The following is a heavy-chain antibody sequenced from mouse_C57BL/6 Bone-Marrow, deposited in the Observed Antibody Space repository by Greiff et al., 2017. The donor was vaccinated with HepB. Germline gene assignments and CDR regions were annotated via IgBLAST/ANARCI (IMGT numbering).Heavy chain of an antibody. J-gene: IGHJ2*01. CDR3: ARGGNYFDY. CDR2: INYDGSST. CDR1: GFTFSDYY. V-gene: IGHV5-16*01. Sequence: EVNVVEPEGGLVQPGSSMKLSCTASGFTFSDYYMAWVRQVPEKGLEWVANINYDGSSTYYLDSLKSRFIISRDNAKNILYLQMSSLKSEDTATYYCARGGNYFDYWGQGTTLTVSS.